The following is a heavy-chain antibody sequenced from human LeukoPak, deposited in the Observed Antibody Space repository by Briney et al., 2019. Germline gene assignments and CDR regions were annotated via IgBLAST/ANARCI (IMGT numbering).Heavy chain of an antibody. CDR1: GGSISSYY. CDR3: ARGQWLVDY. V-gene: IGHV4-59*01. CDR2: IYYSGST. Sequence: SETLSLTCTVSGGSISSYYWSWIRQPPGKGLEWIGYIYYSGSTDYNPSLKSRVTISVDTSKNQFSLKLSSVTAADTAVYYCARGQWLVDYWGQGTLVTVSS. D-gene: IGHD6-19*01. J-gene: IGHJ4*02.